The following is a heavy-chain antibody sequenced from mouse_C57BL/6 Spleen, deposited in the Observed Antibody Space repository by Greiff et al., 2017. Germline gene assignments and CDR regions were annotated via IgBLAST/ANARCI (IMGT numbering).Heavy chain of an antibody. Sequence: VQLQESGTELVKPGASVKLSCKASGYTFTSYWMHWVKQRPGQGLEWIGNINPSNGGTNYNEKFKSKATLTVDKSSSTAYMQLSSLTSEDSAVFYCARKWDYSKGGFFAYWGQGTLVTVSA. V-gene: IGHV1-53*01. CDR1: GYTFTSYW. CDR3: ARKWDYSKGGFFAY. J-gene: IGHJ3*01. CDR2: INPSNGGT. D-gene: IGHD2-5*01.